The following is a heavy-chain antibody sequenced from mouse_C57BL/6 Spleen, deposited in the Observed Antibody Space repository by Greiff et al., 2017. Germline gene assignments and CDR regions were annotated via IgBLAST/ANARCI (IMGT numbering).Heavy chain of an antibody. CDR2: IDPEDGDT. V-gene: IGHV14-1*01. CDR1: GFNIKDYY. Sequence: EVQLQQSGAELVRPGASVKLSCTASGFNIKDYYMHWVKQRPEQGLEWIGRIDPEDGDTEYAPKFQGKATMTADTSSNPAYLQRSSLTSEDTAVYYCTTSSYAWFAYWGQGTLVTVSA. J-gene: IGHJ3*01. CDR3: TTSSYAWFAY. D-gene: IGHD1-1*01.